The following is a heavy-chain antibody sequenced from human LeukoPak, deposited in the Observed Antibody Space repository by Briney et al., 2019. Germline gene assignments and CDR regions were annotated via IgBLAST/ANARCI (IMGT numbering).Heavy chain of an antibody. D-gene: IGHD2-15*01. CDR3: AKDLARSDCSFGSCYPFDD. J-gene: IGHJ4*02. V-gene: IGHV3-23*01. CDR1: GFPFNDYY. CDR2: ISGNGGNT. Sequence: PGGSLRLSCAASGFPFNDYYMTWVRQAPGGGLEWVSTISGNGGNTYYADSVKGRFTISRDSSNNTLYLQMNSLRAEDTAVYYCAKDLARSDCSFGSCYPFDDWGQGTLVTVSS.